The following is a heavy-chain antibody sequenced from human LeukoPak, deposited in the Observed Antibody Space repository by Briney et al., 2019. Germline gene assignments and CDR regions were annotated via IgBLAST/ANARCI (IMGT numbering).Heavy chain of an antibody. CDR3: ARARASSRIAAAGGHGY. Sequence: GASVKVSCKASGYTFTSYDINWVRQATGQGLEWMGWMNPNSGNTGYAQKFQGRVTMTRNTSISTAYMELSSLRSEDTAVYYCARARASSRIAAAGGHGYWGQGTLVTVSS. CDR1: GYTFTSYD. V-gene: IGHV1-8*01. D-gene: IGHD6-13*01. J-gene: IGHJ4*02. CDR2: MNPNSGNT.